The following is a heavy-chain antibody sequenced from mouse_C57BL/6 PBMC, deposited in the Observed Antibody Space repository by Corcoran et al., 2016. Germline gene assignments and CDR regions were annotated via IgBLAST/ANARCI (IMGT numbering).Heavy chain of an antibody. CDR3: ARWGFAY. V-gene: IGHV1-26*01. CDR2: INPNNGGT. J-gene: IGHJ3*01. CDR1: GYTFTDYY. Sequence: EVQLQQSGPELVKPGASVKISCKASGYTFTDYYMNWVKQSHGKSLEWIGDINPNNGGTSYNQKFKGKATLTVDKSSSTAYMELRSLTSEDSTVHYCARWGFAYWGQGTLVTVSA.